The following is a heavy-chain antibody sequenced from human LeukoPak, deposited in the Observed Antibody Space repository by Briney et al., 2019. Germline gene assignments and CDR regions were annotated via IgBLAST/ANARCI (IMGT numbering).Heavy chain of an antibody. D-gene: IGHD3-10*01. J-gene: IGHJ5*02. CDR1: GGSISGFF. CDR2: IYYSGTT. V-gene: IGHV4-59*01. Sequence: SETLSLTCIVSGGSISGFFWTWIRQSPGKGLEYIGYIYYSGTTDYNPTLKSRVSMSVDTSKNQFFLNLTSVTAADTAIYYCARVGYGSGSWGWFDPWGQGTLVTVSS. CDR3: ARVGYGSGSWGWFDP.